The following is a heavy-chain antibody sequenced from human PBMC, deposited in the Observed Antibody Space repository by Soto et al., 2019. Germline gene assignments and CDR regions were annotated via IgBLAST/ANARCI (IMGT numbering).Heavy chain of an antibody. CDR3: ARLDSALDY. J-gene: IGHJ4*02. V-gene: IGHV4-61*08. CDR2: IYYSGNT. Sequence: QVQLQESGPGLVKPSETRPSTSPSPVAPAGRGDYYGNGIRHSPGKGLDWIGYIYYSGNTNYNPSLKSRVTISADTSKNQFSLRLTSVTAADTAVYYCARLDSALDYWGQGTLVTVSS. D-gene: IGHD3-9*01. CDR1: VAPAGRGDYY.